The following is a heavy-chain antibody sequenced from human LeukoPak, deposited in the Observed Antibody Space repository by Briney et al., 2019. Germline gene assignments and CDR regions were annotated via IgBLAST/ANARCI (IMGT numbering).Heavy chain of an antibody. CDR1: GYTFTSYD. D-gene: IGHD5-12*01. Sequence: ASVKVSCKASGYTFTSYDINWVRQATGQGLEWMGWMNPNSGNTGYAQKFQGRVTITRNTSISTAYMELSSLRSEDTAVYYCARASYGDIVRYYYYYMDVWGKGTTVTVSS. J-gene: IGHJ6*03. CDR3: ARASYGDIVRYYYYYMDV. CDR2: MNPNSGNT. V-gene: IGHV1-8*03.